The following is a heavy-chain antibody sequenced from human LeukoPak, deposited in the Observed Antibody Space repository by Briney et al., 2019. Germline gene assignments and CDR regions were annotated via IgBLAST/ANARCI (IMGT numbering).Heavy chain of an antibody. CDR1: GFTFSSYW. J-gene: IGHJ4*02. CDR3: AKQTYYDSSRVFDY. D-gene: IGHD3-22*01. Sequence: GGSLRLSCAASGFTFSSYWMHWVRQAPGKGLVWVSRINSDGSSTYYADSVKGRFTISRDNSKNTLYLQMDSLRAEDTAVYYCAKQTYYDSSRVFDYWGQGTLVTVSS. V-gene: IGHV3-74*01. CDR2: INSDGSST.